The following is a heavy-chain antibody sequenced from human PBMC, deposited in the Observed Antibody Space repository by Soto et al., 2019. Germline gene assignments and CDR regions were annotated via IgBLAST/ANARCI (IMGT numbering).Heavy chain of an antibody. CDR2: ISSGSTYR. CDR1: EFTFSDYY. Sequence: QVQLVESGGGLVKPGGSLRLSCTASEFTFSDYYMSWIRQAPGKGLEWVSFISSGSTYRNYADFVKGRFTISRDNAKNSLFLQMNSLRAEDTAMYYCARGTGDSPYWGQGTLVTVSS. V-gene: IGHV3-11*06. CDR3: ARGTGDSPY. J-gene: IGHJ4*02. D-gene: IGHD3-10*01.